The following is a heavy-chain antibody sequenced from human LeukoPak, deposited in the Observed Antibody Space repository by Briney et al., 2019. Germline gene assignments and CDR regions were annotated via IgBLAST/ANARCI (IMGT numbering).Heavy chain of an antibody. Sequence: GESLKISCKGSGYSFTSYWIGWVRQMPGKGLEWMGIIYPGDSDTRYSPSFQGQVTISADKSISTAYLQWSSLKASDTAMYYCARHGLDILTGYYKGYYYMDVWGKGTTVTVSS. D-gene: IGHD3-9*01. J-gene: IGHJ6*03. CDR2: IYPGDSDT. V-gene: IGHV5-51*01. CDR3: ARHGLDILTGYYKGYYYMDV. CDR1: GYSFTSYW.